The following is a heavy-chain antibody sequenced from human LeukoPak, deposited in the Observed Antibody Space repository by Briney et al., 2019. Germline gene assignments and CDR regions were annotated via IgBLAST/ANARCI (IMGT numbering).Heavy chain of an antibody. CDR1: GFTFSSYG. Sequence: GSLRLSCAASGFTFSSYGMSWVRQAPGKGLEWIGEINHSGSTNYNPSLKSRVTISVDTSKNQFSLKLSSVTAADTAVYYCARAKTYNYGYGYYYYYMDVWGKGTTVTVSS. V-gene: IGHV4-34*01. J-gene: IGHJ6*03. D-gene: IGHD5-18*01. CDR3: ARAKTYNYGYGYYYYYMDV. CDR2: INHSGST.